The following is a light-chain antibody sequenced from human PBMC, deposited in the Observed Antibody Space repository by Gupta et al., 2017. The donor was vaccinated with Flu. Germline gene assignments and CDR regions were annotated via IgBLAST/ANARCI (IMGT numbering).Light chain of an antibody. V-gene: IGKV1-5*03. J-gene: IGKJ1*01. Sequence: IQMTQSPSTLSASVGDRVTITCRASQSISSWLAWYQQKPGKAPKLLIYKASSVESGVPSRFSGSGSGTEFTLTISSLQPDDFATYYCQQENSYTWTFGQGTKVEIK. CDR3: QQENSYTWT. CDR2: KAS. CDR1: QSISSW.